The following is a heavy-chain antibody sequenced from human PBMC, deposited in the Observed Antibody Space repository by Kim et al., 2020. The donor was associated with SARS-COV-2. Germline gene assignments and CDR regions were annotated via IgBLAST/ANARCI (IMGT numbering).Heavy chain of an antibody. V-gene: IGHV3-23*01. D-gene: IGHD3-22*01. CDR3: AKGASRYYDSSGQIDY. CDR2: ISGSGGNT. CDR1: GFTFSSYA. Sequence: GGSLRLSCAASGFTFSSYAMSWVRQAPGKGLEWVSAISGSGGNTYYADSVKGRFTISRDNSKNTLYLQMNSLRAEDTALYYCAKGASRYYDSSGQIDYWGQGTLVTVSS. J-gene: IGHJ4*02.